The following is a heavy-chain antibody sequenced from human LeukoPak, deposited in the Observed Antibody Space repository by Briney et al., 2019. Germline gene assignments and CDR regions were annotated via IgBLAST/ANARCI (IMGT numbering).Heavy chain of an antibody. D-gene: IGHD2-15*01. CDR3: ARGDAVGDY. CDR2: INHSGST. CDR1: GGSFSGYY. Sequence: SETLSLTCAVYGGSFSGYYWSWIRQPPGKGLEWIGEINHSGSTNYNPSLKSRVTISVDTSKNQFSLKLSSVTAADTAVYYCARGDAVGDYWGQGTLVTVSS. V-gene: IGHV4-34*01. J-gene: IGHJ4*02.